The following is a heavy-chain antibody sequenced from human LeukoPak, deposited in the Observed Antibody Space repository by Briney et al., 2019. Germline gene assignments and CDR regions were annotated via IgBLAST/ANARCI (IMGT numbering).Heavy chain of an antibody. J-gene: IGHJ4*02. Sequence: GGSLRLSCAASGFTFSSYWMSWVRQAPGKGLEWVANIKQDGSEKYYVDSVKGRFTISRDNAKNSLYLQMTSVRAEDTAVYYCARQGGYSSSWADYWGQGTLVTVSS. V-gene: IGHV3-7*01. CDR1: GFTFSSYW. CDR3: ARQGGYSSSWADY. CDR2: IKQDGSEK. D-gene: IGHD6-13*01.